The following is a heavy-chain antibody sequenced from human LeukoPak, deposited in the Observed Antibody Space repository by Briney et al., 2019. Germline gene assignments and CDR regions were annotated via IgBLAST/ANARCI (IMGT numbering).Heavy chain of an antibody. Sequence: SETLSLTCTVSGGSISDYYWSWIRQTPGKGLEWIGHINNSGSTSYNSSLKSRVTISVHTSKNQFSLKLDSVTVADTAMYYCARHRWLPHDPPRHWGQGILVTVSS. V-gene: IGHV4-59*08. CDR2: INNSGST. D-gene: IGHD5-18*01. CDR1: GGSISDYY. CDR3: ARHRWLPHDPPRH. J-gene: IGHJ4*02.